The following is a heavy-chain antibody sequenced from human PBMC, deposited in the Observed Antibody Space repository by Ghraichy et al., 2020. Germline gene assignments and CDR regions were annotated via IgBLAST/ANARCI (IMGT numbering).Heavy chain of an antibody. CDR1: GGSISSSSYY. D-gene: IGHD2-15*01. V-gene: IGHV4-39*01. Sequence: AGSLSLTCTVSGGSISSSSYYWGWIRQPPGKGLEWIGSIYYSGSTYYNPSLKSRVTISVDTSKNQFSLKLSSVTAADTAVYYCARNPRAGTLGYCSGGSCYPFDYWGQGTLVTVSS. CDR3: ARNPRAGTLGYCSGGSCYPFDY. CDR2: IYYSGST. J-gene: IGHJ4*02.